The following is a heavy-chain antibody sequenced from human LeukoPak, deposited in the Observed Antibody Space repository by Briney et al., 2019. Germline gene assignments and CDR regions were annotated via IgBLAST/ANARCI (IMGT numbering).Heavy chain of an antibody. CDR2: IIPIFGTA. Sequence: ASVKVSCKASGGTFSSYAISWVRQAPGQGLEWMGGIIPIFGTANYAQKFQGRVTITADEPTSTAYMELSSLRSEDTAVYYCARGSLDYYGYYFDYWGQGTLVTVSS. V-gene: IGHV1-69*01. CDR3: ARGSLDYYGYYFDY. D-gene: IGHD3-10*01. J-gene: IGHJ4*02. CDR1: GGTFSSYA.